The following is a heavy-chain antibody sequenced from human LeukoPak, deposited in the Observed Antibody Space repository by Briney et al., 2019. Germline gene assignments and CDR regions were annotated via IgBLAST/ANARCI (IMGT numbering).Heavy chain of an antibody. Sequence: SETLSLTCTVSGVSISNGSAYWGWIRQPPGKGLEWIASIYYSGSSGSFSYSGSTYYNPSLKSRVTISEDRTKNQFSLNLTSATAADTAVYYCARSRQASGLFNSWGQGTLVVVSS. CDR2: IYYSGSSGSFSYSGST. V-gene: IGHV4-39*07. J-gene: IGHJ5*01. CDR1: GVSISNGSAY. CDR3: ARSRQASGLFNS. D-gene: IGHD3-10*01.